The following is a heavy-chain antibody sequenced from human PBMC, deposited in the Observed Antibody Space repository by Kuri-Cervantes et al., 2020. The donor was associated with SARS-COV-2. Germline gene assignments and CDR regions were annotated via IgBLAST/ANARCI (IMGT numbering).Heavy chain of an antibody. Sequence: SVILSRTRTGSAGSISSSSYYWGWLRQPPGNGLEWIGSIYYSGRTYYNPSLKSRVPISVDTSKNQSSLKLSSVTAAEKAVYYFASQGHILLQWSYFDYWGQGTLVTVSS. CDR2: IYYSGRT. CDR1: AGSISSSSYY. CDR3: ASQGHILLQWSYFDY. V-gene: IGHV4-39*01. D-gene: IGHD2-8*01. J-gene: IGHJ4*02.